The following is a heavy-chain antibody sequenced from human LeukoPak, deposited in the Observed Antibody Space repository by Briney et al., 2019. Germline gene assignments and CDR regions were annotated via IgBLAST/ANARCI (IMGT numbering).Heavy chain of an antibody. J-gene: IGHJ5*02. Sequence: ASVKVSCKTSGYTFTSYDINWVRQATGQGLEWMGWMNPNSGNTGYAQKFQGRVTMTRNTSINTAYMEVSSLRSEDTAVYHCARGPGYSSGWSTGMPKGWFDPWGQGTLVTVSS. V-gene: IGHV1-8*01. CDR2: MNPNSGNT. D-gene: IGHD6-19*01. CDR3: ARGPGYSSGWSTGMPKGWFDP. CDR1: GYTFTSYD.